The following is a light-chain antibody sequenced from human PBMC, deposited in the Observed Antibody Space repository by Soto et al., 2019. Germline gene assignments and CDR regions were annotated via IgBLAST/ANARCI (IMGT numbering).Light chain of an antibody. CDR1: SSDVGGYNY. Sequence: SALTQPASVSGSPGQSITISCTGTSSDVGGYNYVSWYQQHPGKAPKLLIYDVYNRPSGISNRFSGSKSGNTASLTISGLQAEDEADYFCTSYTSTSAHVVFGGGTKLTVL. J-gene: IGLJ2*01. CDR3: TSYTSTSAHVV. CDR2: DVY. V-gene: IGLV2-14*01.